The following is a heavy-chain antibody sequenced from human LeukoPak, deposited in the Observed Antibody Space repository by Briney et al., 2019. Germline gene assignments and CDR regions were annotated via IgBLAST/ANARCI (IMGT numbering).Heavy chain of an antibody. CDR1: GYSFTSYW. Sequence: GESPKISCEGSGYSFTSYWIGWVRQMPGKGLEWMGIIYPGDSDTRYSPSFQGQVTISADKSISTAYLQWSSLKASDTAMYYCAVFKHYYDSSGYASLDYWGRGTLVTVSS. J-gene: IGHJ4*02. CDR2: IYPGDSDT. D-gene: IGHD3-22*01. CDR3: AVFKHYYDSSGYASLDY. V-gene: IGHV5-51*01.